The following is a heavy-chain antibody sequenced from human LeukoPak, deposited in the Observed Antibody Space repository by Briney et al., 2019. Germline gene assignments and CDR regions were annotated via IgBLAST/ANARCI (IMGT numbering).Heavy chain of an antibody. CDR3: ARDQSIAVAGTRNPAGY. D-gene: IGHD6-19*01. J-gene: IGHJ4*02. V-gene: IGHV3-74*01. CDR1: GFTFSSYW. Sequence: GGSLGLSCAASGFTFSSYWMHWVRQAPGKGLVWVSRINSDGSSTSYADSVKGRFTISRDNAKNTLYLQMNSLRAEDTAVYYCARDQSIAVAGTRNPAGYWGQGTLVTVSS. CDR2: INSDGSST.